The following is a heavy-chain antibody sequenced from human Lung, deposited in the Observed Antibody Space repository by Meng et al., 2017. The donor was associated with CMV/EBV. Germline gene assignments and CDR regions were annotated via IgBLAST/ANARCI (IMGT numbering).Heavy chain of an antibody. CDR1: GFTFDDHA. CDR2: ISWDGGST. J-gene: IGHJ6*02. D-gene: IGHD6-13*01. CDR3: AKATVSAAGFPHMDV. V-gene: IGHV3-43D*03. Sequence: ESXKISCAASGFTFDDHAMHWDRQAPGKGLEWISLISWDGGSTYYADSVKGRFTTSRDNSENSLYLQINSLRVEDTAVYYCAKATVSAAGFPHMDVWGQGXTVTVSS.